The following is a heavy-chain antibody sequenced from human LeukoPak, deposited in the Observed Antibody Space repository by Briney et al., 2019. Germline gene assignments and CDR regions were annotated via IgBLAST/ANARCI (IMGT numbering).Heavy chain of an antibody. J-gene: IGHJ5*02. CDR2: ITGNGGTT. Sequence: PGGSLRLSCAASGFTFNNYAMTWVRQAPGKGQEWVSGITGNGGTTDYADSVKGRFTISRDNSKNTLYLQMNSLRAEDSAVYYCAKDHYYDSSGHPWGQGTLVTVSS. CDR1: GFTFNNYA. CDR3: AKDHYYDSSGHP. V-gene: IGHV3-23*01. D-gene: IGHD3-22*01.